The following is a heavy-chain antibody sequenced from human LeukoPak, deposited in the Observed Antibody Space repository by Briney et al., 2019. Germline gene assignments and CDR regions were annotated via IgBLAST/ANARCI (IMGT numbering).Heavy chain of an antibody. Sequence: PSETLSLTCTVSGGSIRSSSYYWGWIRQPPGEGLEWIGSIYYSDNTYYNPSLKSRVTISVDTSKNQFSLRLSSVTAADTAVYYCARRTSGGGLFDYWGQGTLVTVSS. CDR1: GGSIRSSSYY. CDR3: ARRTSGGGLFDY. D-gene: IGHD3-10*01. CDR2: IYYSDNT. J-gene: IGHJ4*02. V-gene: IGHV4-39*01.